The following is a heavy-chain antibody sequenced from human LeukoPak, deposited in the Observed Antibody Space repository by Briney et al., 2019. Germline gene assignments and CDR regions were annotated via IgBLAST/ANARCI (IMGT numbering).Heavy chain of an antibody. J-gene: IGHJ4*02. V-gene: IGHV3-23*01. D-gene: IGHD3-10*01. Sequence: PGGPLRLSCAASGFTFSSYAMSWVRQAPGKGLEWVSAISGSGGSTYYADSVKGRFTISRDNSKNTLYLQMNSLRAEDTAVYYCAKSGDYYGSGSYYGFFDYWGQGTLVTVSS. CDR1: GFTFSSYA. CDR3: AKSGDYYGSGSYYGFFDY. CDR2: ISGSGGST.